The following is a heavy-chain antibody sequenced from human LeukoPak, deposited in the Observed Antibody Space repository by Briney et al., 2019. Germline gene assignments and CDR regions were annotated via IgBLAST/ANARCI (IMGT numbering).Heavy chain of an antibody. D-gene: IGHD3-22*01. CDR3: ASGEYYYDSSGYYH. CDR1: GGSISSYY. CDR2: IYYSGST. Sequence: SETLSLTCTVSGGSISSYYWSWIRQPPGKGLEWIGYIYYSGSTHYNPSLKSRVTISVDTSKNQFSLKLSSVTAADTAVYYCASGEYYYDSSGYYHWGQGTLVTVSS. V-gene: IGHV4-59*01. J-gene: IGHJ5*02.